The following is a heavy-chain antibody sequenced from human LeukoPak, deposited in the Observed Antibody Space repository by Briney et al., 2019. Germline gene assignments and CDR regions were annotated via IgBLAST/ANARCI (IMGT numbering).Heavy chain of an antibody. D-gene: IGHD3-9*01. CDR2: ISNSGSPI. CDR1: GFTFSSYE. CDR3: ARELRYSDY. Sequence: GGSLRLSCAASGFTFSSYEMNWVRQAPGKGLEWVSYISNSGSPIYYADSVKGRFTISRDNAKNSLFLQMNSLRDEDTAVYYCARELRYSDYWGQGTLVTVSS. J-gene: IGHJ4*02. V-gene: IGHV3-48*03.